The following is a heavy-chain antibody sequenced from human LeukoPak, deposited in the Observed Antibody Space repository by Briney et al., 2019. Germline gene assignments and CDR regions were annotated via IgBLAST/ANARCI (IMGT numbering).Heavy chain of an antibody. J-gene: IGHJ4*02. CDR2: IIPIFGTA. Sequence: SVKVSCKASGGTFSSYAISWVRQAPGQGLEWMGGIIPIFGTANYAQKFQGRVTITADESTSTAYMELSSLRSEDTAVYYCARADRGGYYFDYWGQGTLVTVSS. V-gene: IGHV1-69*13. D-gene: IGHD3-10*01. CDR3: ARADRGGYYFDY. CDR1: GGTFSSYA.